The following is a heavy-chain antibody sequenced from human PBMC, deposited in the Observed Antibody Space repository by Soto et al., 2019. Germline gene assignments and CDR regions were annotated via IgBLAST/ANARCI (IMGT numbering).Heavy chain of an antibody. Sequence: QVQLQQWGAGLLKPSETLSLTCAVYGGSFSGYYWSWIRQPPGKGLEWIGEINHSGSTNYNPSLKSRVTISVDTSKNQFSLKLSSVTAADTAVYYCAKTDYYDRRDLGSHWGQGVLVTVSS. CDR3: AKTDYYDRRDLGSH. J-gene: IGHJ4*02. CDR1: GGSFSGYY. V-gene: IGHV4-34*01. CDR2: INHSGST. D-gene: IGHD3-22*01.